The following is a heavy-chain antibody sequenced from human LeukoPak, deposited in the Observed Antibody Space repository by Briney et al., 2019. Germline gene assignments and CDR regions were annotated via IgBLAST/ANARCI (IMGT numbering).Heavy chain of an antibody. CDR1: GGTFTYYS. Sequence: GASVKVSCKASGGTFTYYSITWVRQAPGQGLEWMGGIIPMFGTTNYAQKFQGRVTITTDDSTRTPYMQLISLTSEDTAAYYCARAPPFRVDLWGRGTLVTVSS. J-gene: IGHJ2*01. CDR2: IIPMFGTT. D-gene: IGHD3-16*01. V-gene: IGHV1-69*05. CDR3: ARAPPFRVDL.